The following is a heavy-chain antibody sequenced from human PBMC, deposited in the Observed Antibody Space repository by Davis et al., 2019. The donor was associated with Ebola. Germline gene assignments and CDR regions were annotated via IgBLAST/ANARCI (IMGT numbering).Heavy chain of an antibody. Sequence: AASVKVSCKASGGTFSSYAINWVRQAPGQGLEWMGIINPSGGSTSYAQKFQGRVTMTRDTSTSTVYMELSSLRSEDTAVYYCAREVIVVVTAAQDGYYYYGMDVWGQGTTVTVSS. CDR3: AREVIVVVTAAQDGYYYYGMDV. CDR2: INPSGGST. V-gene: IGHV1-46*03. J-gene: IGHJ6*02. CDR1: GGTFSSYA. D-gene: IGHD2-21*02.